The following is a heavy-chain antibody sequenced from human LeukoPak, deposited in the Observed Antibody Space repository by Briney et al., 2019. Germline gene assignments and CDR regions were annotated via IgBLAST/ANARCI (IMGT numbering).Heavy chain of an antibody. J-gene: IGHJ6*02. Sequence: QPGRSLRLSCAASGFTFDDYAMFWVRQAPGKGLEWVSGISWDSRNIGYAASVKGRFTTSRDNGKNSLYLQMNSLRPDDTALYYCARGNRDTSGFYFYYGMDVWGPGSTATVSS. V-gene: IGHV3-9*01. CDR3: ARGNRDTSGFYFYYGMDV. CDR1: GFTFDDYA. CDR2: ISWDSRNI. D-gene: IGHD6-19*01.